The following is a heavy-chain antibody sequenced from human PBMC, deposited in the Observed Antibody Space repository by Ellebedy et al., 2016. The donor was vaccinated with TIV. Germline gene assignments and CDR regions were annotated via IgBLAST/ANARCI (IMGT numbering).Heavy chain of an antibody. D-gene: IGHD3-10*01. CDR2: TTYSETT. CDR1: GGSISSYY. CDR3: ARGPATGTSRGCFDL. J-gene: IGHJ5*02. Sequence: MPSETLSLTCTVPGGSISSYYWSWIRQPPGKGLEWIASTTYSETTFPKSSLESRVSISVDTSKGQLSLNVNSVTAEDTAVYYCARGPATGTSRGCFDLWGQGTLVSVSS. V-gene: IGHV4-39*01.